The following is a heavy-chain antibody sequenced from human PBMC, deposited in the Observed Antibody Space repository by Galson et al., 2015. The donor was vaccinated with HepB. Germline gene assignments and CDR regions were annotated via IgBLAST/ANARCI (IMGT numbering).Heavy chain of an antibody. CDR1: GYTFTSYG. V-gene: IGHV1-18*04. J-gene: IGHJ6*02. CDR3: ARSGYSYGSPNYYYYGMDV. Sequence: SVKVSCKASGYTFTSYGISWVRQAPGQGLEWMGWISAYNGNTNYAQKLQGRVTMTTDTSTSTAYMELRSLRSDDTAVYYCARSGYSYGSPNYYYYGMDVWGQGTPVTVSS. CDR2: ISAYNGNT. D-gene: IGHD5-18*01.